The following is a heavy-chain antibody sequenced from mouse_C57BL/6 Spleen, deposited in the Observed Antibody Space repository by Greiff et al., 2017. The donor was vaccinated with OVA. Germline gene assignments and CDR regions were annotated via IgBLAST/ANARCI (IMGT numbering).Heavy chain of an antibody. CDR3: ARQEDYYGSSPYWYFDV. V-gene: IGHV2-6-1*01. J-gene: IGHJ1*03. Sequence: VNLVESGPGLVAPSQSLSITCTVSGFSLTSYGVHWVRQPPGKGLEWLVVIWSDGSTTYNSALKSRLSISKDNSKSQVFLKMNSLQTDDTAMYYCARQEDYYGSSPYWYFDVWGTGTTVTVSS. CDR1: GFSLTSYG. CDR2: IWSDGST. D-gene: IGHD1-1*01.